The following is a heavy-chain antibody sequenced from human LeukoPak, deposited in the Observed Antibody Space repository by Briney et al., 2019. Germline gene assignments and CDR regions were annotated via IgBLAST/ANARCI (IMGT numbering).Heavy chain of an antibody. CDR2: ISSSGSTI. J-gene: IGHJ4*02. Sequence: GGSLRLPCAASGFTFSSYEMSWVRQAPGKGLEWVSYISSSGSTIYYADSVKGRFTISRDNAKNSLYLQMNSLRAEDTAVYYCARGVYSSSWFDYWGQGTLVTVSS. CDR3: ARGVYSSSWFDY. CDR1: GFTFSSYE. D-gene: IGHD6-13*01. V-gene: IGHV3-48*03.